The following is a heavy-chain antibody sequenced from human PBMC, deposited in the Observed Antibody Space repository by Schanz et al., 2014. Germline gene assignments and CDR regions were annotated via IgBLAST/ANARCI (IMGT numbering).Heavy chain of an antibody. V-gene: IGHV3-30-3*02. CDR3: AKDGRLPYYGTGSDFDY. CDR2: LSSDESRK. Sequence: QVQLVESGGGVVQPGGSLRLSCAASGFTFDPYAMHWLRQSPGKGLEWVAVLSSDESRKFYADSEKGRFTISRDSSKNTLYLQMNSLRAEDTAVYYCAKDGRLPYYGTGSDFDYWGQGTLVAVSS. CDR1: GFTFDPYA. J-gene: IGHJ4*02. D-gene: IGHD3-22*01.